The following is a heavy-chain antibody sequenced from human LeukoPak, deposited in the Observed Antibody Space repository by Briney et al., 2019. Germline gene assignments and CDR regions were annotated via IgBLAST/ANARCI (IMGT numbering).Heavy chain of an antibody. Sequence: GGALRLSCAASGFTFSSYGMHWVRQAPGKGLEWVAVIWYDGSNKYYADSVKGRFTISRDNSKNTLYLQMNSLRAEDTAVYYCARDNGWTICFDYWGQGTLVTVSS. J-gene: IGHJ4*02. CDR3: ARDNGWTICFDY. CDR1: GFTFSSYG. D-gene: IGHD6-19*01. CDR2: IWYDGSNK. V-gene: IGHV3-33*01.